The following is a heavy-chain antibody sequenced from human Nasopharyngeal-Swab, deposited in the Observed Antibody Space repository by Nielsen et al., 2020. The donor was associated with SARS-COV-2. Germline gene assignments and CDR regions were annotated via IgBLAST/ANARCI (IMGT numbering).Heavy chain of an antibody. CDR1: GLTFSSYG. CDR3: AKDSGDILDSTWLPGGY. D-gene: IGHD7-27*01. J-gene: IGHJ4*02. V-gene: IGHV3-30*18. Sequence: GESLKISCAASGLTFSSYGMHWVRQAPGKGLEWVAVISYDGSNKYYADSVKGRFTISRDNSKNTLYLQMNSLRAEDTAVYYCAKDSGDILDSTWLPGGYWGQGTLVTVSS. CDR2: ISYDGSNK.